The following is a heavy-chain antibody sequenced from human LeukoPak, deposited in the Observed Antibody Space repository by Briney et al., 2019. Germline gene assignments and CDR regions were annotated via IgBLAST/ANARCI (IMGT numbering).Heavy chain of an antibody. J-gene: IGHJ4*02. CDR3: ARLLYYYDSSGAH. D-gene: IGHD3-22*01. CDR2: IYYSGST. Sequence: SETLSLTCAVYGGSFSGYYWSWIRQPPGKGLEWIGYIYYSGSTNYNPSLKSRVTISVDTSKNQFSLKLSSVTAADTAVYYCARLLYYYDSSGAHWGQGTLVTVSS. CDR1: GGSFSGYY. V-gene: IGHV4-59*08.